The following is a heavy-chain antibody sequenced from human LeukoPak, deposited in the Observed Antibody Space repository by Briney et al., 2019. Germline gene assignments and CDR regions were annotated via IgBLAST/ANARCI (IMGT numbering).Heavy chain of an antibody. Sequence: SETLSLTCAVYGGSFSGYYWSWIRQPPGKGLEWIGEINHSGSTNYNPSLKSRVTILVDMSKNQFSLKLSSVTAADTAVYYCASLPLRYSYGHGIDYWGQGTLVTVSS. V-gene: IGHV4-34*01. CDR3: ASLPLRYSYGHGIDY. D-gene: IGHD5-18*01. CDR1: GGSFSGYY. CDR2: INHSGST. J-gene: IGHJ4*02.